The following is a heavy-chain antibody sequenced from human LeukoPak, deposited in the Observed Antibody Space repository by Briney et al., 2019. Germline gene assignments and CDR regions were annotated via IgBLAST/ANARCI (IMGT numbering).Heavy chain of an antibody. V-gene: IGHV4-59*01. CDR2: LNSNGGT. CDR1: GGSISGDF. J-gene: IGHJ5*02. D-gene: IGHD3-10*01. Sequence: PSETLSLTCTVSGGSISGDFWSWVRQPPGKGLEYIGYLNSNGGTNKNPSLQSRVTMSIDTSKNLFSLRLTSVTAADAAIYYCGRLMYFGEVSIDTWGQGTLVTVSS. CDR3: GRLMYFGEVSIDT.